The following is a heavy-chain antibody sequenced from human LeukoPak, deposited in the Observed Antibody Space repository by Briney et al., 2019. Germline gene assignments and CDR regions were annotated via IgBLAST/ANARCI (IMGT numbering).Heavy chain of an antibody. CDR3: ARDAPGSAAAAGL. D-gene: IGHD6-13*01. CDR2: ISSSSSYI. V-gene: IGHV3-21*01. J-gene: IGHJ4*02. CDR1: GFTFSSYS. Sequence: GXSLRLSCAASGFTFSSYSMNWVRQAPGKGLEWVSPISSSSSYIYYADSVKGRFTISRDNAKNSLYLQMNSLRAEDTAVYYCARDAPGSAAAAGLWGQGTLVTVSS.